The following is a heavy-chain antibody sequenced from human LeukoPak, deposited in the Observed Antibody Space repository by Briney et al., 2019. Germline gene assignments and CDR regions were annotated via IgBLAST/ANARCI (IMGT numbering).Heavy chain of an antibody. Sequence: PSETLSLTCAVYGGSFSGYYWSWIRQPPGKGLEWIGEINHSGGTNYNPSLKSRVTISVATSKNQFSLKLSSVTAADTAVYYCARLAATPEDHDAFDIWGQGTMVTVSS. D-gene: IGHD2-15*01. V-gene: IGHV4-34*01. J-gene: IGHJ3*02. CDR3: ARLAATPEDHDAFDI. CDR2: INHSGGT. CDR1: GGSFSGYY.